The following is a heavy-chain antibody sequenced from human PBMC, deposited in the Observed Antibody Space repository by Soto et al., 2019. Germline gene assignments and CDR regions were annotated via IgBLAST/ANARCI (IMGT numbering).Heavy chain of an antibody. D-gene: IGHD6-13*01. Sequence: SVKVSCKASGGTFSSYTISWVRQAPGQGLEWMGRIIPILGIANYAQKFQGRVTITADKSTSTAYMELSSLRSEDTAVYYCARDPPLAAAGPIDYWGQGTLVTVSS. CDR3: ARDPPLAAAGPIDY. CDR1: GGTFSSYT. J-gene: IGHJ4*02. V-gene: IGHV1-69*04. CDR2: IIPILGIA.